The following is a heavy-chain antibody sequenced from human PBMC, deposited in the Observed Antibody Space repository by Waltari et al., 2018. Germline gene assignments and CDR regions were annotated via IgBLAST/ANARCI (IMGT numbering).Heavy chain of an antibody. D-gene: IGHD4-17*01. CDR1: GGSSSSYY. Sequence: QVQLQESGPGLVKPSETLSLPCTVSGGSSSSYYSSCIRPPAGKGLEWIGRIYTSGSTNYNPSLKSRVTISVDKSKNQFSLKLSSVTAADTAVYYCARERSIATVTTMGYWFDPWGQGTLVTVSS. CDR2: IYTSGST. J-gene: IGHJ5*02. V-gene: IGHV4-4*07. CDR3: ARERSIATVTTMGYWFDP.